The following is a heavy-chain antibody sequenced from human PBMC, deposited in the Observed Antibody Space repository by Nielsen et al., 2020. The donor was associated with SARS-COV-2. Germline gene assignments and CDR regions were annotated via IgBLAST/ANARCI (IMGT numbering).Heavy chain of an antibody. V-gene: IGHV1-18*01. CDR3: ARESQVGATRPDGMDV. D-gene: IGHD1-26*01. Sequence: ASVKVSCKASGYTFTSYGISWVRQAPGQGLEWMGWISAYNGNTNYAQKLQGRVTMTTDTSTSTAYMELRSLRSDDTAVYYCARESQVGATRPDGMDVWGQGTTVTVSS. CDR1: GYTFTSYG. CDR2: ISAYNGNT. J-gene: IGHJ6*02.